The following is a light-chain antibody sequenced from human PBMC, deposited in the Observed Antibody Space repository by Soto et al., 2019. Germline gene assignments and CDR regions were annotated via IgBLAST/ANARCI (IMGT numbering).Light chain of an antibody. CDR1: QSVSSN. CDR2: GAS. Sequence: EIVMTQSPATLSVSPGERATFSCRASQSVSSNLAWYHHKPGQAPRHLIYGASSRATGIPDRFSGSGSGTDFTPTISRLEPEDFGAYYCQQYGSSSWTFGQGTKVDIK. V-gene: IGKV3-20*01. J-gene: IGKJ1*01. CDR3: QQYGSSSWT.